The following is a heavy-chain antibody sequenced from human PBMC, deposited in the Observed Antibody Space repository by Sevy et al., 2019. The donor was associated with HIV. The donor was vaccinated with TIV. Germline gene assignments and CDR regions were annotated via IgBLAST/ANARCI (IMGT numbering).Heavy chain of an antibody. CDR3: TTVAQFTAFDI. CDR2: IKSKTDGGTT. J-gene: IGHJ3*02. CDR1: GFTFSNAW. V-gene: IGHV3-15*01. Sequence: GESLKISCAASGFTFSNAWMSWVRQAPGKGLEWGGRIKSKTDGGTTDYAAPVKGRFTISRDDSKNTLYLQMNSLKTEDTAVYYCTTVAQFTAFDIWGQGTMVTVSS.